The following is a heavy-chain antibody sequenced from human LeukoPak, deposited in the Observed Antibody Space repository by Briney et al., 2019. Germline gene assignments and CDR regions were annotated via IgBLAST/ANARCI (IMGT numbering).Heavy chain of an antibody. CDR3: ARVGEKAFHLWPEIDY. J-gene: IGHJ4*02. V-gene: IGHV3-21*01. D-gene: IGHD5-24*01. Sequence: GGSLRLSCAASGFTVSSNYMSWVRQAPGKGLEWVSSISSSSSYIYYADSVKGRFTISRDNAKKSLYLQMNSLRAEDTAVYYCARVGEKAFHLWPEIDYWGQGTLVTVSS. CDR2: ISSSSSYI. CDR1: GFTVSSNY.